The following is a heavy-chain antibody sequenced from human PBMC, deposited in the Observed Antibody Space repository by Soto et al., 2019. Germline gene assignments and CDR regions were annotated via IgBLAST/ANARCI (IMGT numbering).Heavy chain of an antibody. J-gene: IGHJ4*02. CDR3: ARDAERVVVAATRRGRSVVYFDY. CDR1: GFTFSSYA. CDR2: ISGSGGST. D-gene: IGHD2-15*01. V-gene: IGHV3-23*01. Sequence: GGSLRLSCAASGFTFSSYAMSWVRQAPGKGLEWVSAISGSGGSTYYADSVKGRFTISRDNSKNTLYLQMNSLRAEDTAVYYCARDAERVVVAATRRGRSVVYFDYWGQGTLVTVSS.